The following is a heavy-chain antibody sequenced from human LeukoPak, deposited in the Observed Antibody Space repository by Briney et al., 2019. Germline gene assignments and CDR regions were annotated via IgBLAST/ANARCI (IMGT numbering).Heavy chain of an antibody. CDR3: ARRSEFGVLYYMDI. D-gene: IGHD3-16*01. J-gene: IGHJ6*03. V-gene: IGHV3-48*01. Sequence: GSLRLSCVASGFTFSSYSMNWVRQAPGKGLEWVSYISGSSGTIYYADSVKGRFTISRDNAKNSLDLQMNSLRAEDTAVYYCARRSEFGVLYYMDIWGKGTTVTVSS. CDR1: GFTFSSYS. CDR2: ISGSSGTI.